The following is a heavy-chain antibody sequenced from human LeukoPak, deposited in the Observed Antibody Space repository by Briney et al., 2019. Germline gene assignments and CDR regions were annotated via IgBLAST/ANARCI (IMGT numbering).Heavy chain of an antibody. D-gene: IGHD3-22*01. Sequence: SVKVSCKASGFTFTSSAMQWVRQARGQRLEWLGWIVVGSGNTNYAQKFQERVTITRDMSTSTAYMELSSLRSEDTALYYCAKDLTNGYYYDSSGGTDYWGQGTLVTVSS. V-gene: IGHV1-58*02. CDR2: IVVGSGNT. CDR3: AKDLTNGYYYDSSGGTDY. CDR1: GFTFTSSA. J-gene: IGHJ4*02.